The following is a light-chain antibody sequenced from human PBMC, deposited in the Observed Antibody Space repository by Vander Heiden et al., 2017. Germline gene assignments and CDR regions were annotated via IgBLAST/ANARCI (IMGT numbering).Light chain of an antibody. Sequence: IVHTQSPRSLPVTPGEPASISCRSSQSLLHSNGYNNLDWYLQKPGQSPQILIYLGSNRASGVPDRFSGSGSGTEFTLKISRVEAEDVGVYYCMQAIQIPHTFGQGTKLEIK. CDR3: MQAIQIPHT. CDR2: LGS. CDR1: QSLLHSNGYNN. V-gene: IGKV2-28*01. J-gene: IGKJ2*01.